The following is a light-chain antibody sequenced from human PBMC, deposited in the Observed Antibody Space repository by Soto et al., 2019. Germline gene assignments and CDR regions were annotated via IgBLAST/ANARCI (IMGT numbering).Light chain of an antibody. CDR3: QQYNNWPPGFT. Sequence: EIVMTQSPATLSVSPGERATLSCRASQSVSSNLAWYQQKPGQPPRLLIYGASTRATGIPARFSGSGSGTEFTLTISRLQSEDFAVYYCQQYNNWPPGFTFGPGTKVDIK. CDR1: QSVSSN. CDR2: GAS. J-gene: IGKJ3*01. V-gene: IGKV3-15*01.